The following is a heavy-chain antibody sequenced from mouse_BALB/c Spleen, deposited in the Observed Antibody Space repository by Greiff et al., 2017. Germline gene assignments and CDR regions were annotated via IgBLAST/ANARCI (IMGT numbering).Heavy chain of an antibody. J-gene: IGHJ4*01. CDR3: ARPLHLGYDAMDY. CDR1: GFDFTRYW. D-gene: IGHD3-1*01. CDR2: INPDSSTI. Sequence: EVKLVESGGGLVQPGGSLKLSCAASGFDFTRYWMSWVRQAPGKGLEWIGEINPDSSTINYTPSLKDKFVISRDNAKNTLYLQMSKVRSEDTALYFCARPLHLGYDAMDYWGQGTSVTVSS. V-gene: IGHV4-1*02.